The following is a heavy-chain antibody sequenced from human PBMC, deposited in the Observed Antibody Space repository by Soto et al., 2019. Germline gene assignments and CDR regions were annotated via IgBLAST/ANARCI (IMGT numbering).Heavy chain of an antibody. CDR2: IYYSGST. V-gene: IGHV4-61*01. Sequence: QVQLQESGPGLVKPSETLSLTCTVSGGSVSSGSYYWSWIRQPPGKGLEWIGYIYYSGSTNYNPSLKRRVTIAVDTSKNQCSLKLSSVTAADTAVYDCARAPKRHYDLPERPDYWVQGTLVTVSS. D-gene: IGHD3-3*01. J-gene: IGHJ4*02. CDR1: GGSVSSGSYY. CDR3: ARAPKRHYDLPERPDY.